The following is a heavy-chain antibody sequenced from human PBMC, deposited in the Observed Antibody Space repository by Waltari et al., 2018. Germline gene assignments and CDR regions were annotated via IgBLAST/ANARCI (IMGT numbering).Heavy chain of an antibody. J-gene: IGHJ3*01. CDR1: GCSISTNSHF. CDR2: ISYTGAT. D-gene: IGHD5-12*01. Sequence: QLQLQESGPGLVKPSETLSLSCSVSGCSISTNSHFWGWIRQPPGQGLQWIGTISYTGATYYSPSLKSRVTLSRDTSKNQLSLKLGSVTAADTAMYYCATYIGASVGTAAFDVWGQGTMVTVS. CDR3: ATYIGASVGTAAFDV. V-gene: IGHV4-39*01.